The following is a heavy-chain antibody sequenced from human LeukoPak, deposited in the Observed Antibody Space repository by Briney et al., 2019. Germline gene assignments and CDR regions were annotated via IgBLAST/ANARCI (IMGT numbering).Heavy chain of an antibody. CDR2: INSDGSST. Sequence: PGGSLRLSCAASGFTFSSYWMHWVRQAPGKGLVWVSRINSDGSSTSYADSVEGRFTISRDNAKNTLYLQMNSLRAEDTAVYYCAKDPDALGSDEGPGDYWGQGTLVTVSS. CDR3: AKDPDALGSDEGPGDY. V-gene: IGHV3-74*01. D-gene: IGHD6-19*01. CDR1: GFTFSSYW. J-gene: IGHJ4*02.